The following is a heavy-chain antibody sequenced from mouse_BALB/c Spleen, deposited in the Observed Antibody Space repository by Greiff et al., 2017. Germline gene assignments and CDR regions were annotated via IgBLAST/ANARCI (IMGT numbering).Heavy chain of an antibody. CDR1: GFDFSRYW. CDR3: ARLGHYGDAMDY. D-gene: IGHD1-1*02. Sequence: EVQGVESGGGLVQPGGSLNLSCAASGFDFSRYWMSWARQAPGKGQEWIGEINPGSSTINYTPSLKDKFIISRDNAKNTLYLQMSKVRSEDTALYYCARLGHYGDAMDYWGQGTSVTVSS. CDR2: INPGSSTI. J-gene: IGHJ4*01. V-gene: IGHV4-2*02.